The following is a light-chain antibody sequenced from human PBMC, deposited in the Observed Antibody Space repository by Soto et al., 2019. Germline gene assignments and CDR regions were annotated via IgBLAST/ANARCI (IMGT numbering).Light chain of an antibody. CDR2: YAS. Sequence: EIVMTQSPATLSVSPGERATLSCRASQSVSRTLAWYQQIPGQAPRLLISYASTRATGIPARFSGSGSGTEFTLTISSLQSEDFAVYYCQQYNTWPLTSGGGTKVEIK. J-gene: IGKJ4*01. CDR3: QQYNTWPLT. V-gene: IGKV3-15*01. CDR1: QSVSRT.